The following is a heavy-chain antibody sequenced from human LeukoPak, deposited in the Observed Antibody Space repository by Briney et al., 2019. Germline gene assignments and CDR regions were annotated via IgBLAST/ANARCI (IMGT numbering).Heavy chain of an antibody. V-gene: IGHV4-39*07. D-gene: IGHD6-13*01. CDR1: GVSISSSSYY. Sequence: SETLSLTCTVSGVSISSSSYYWGWIRQPPGKGLERIGSIYYSGSTYYNPSLKSRVTISVDTSKNQFSLKLSSVTAADTAVYYCARESSNSWTAEGYWGQGTLVTVSS. J-gene: IGHJ4*02. CDR2: IYYSGST. CDR3: ARESSNSWTAEGY.